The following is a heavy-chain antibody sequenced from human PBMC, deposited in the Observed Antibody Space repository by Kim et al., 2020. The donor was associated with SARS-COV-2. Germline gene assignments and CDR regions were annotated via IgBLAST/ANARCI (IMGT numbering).Heavy chain of an antibody. V-gene: IGHV4-4*02. CDR3: ARTSIAAGTGWFDP. J-gene: IGHJ5*02. Sequence: NPSLKSRVTISVDKSKNQFSLKLSSVTAADTAVYYCARTSIAAGTGWFDPWGQGTLVTVSS. D-gene: IGHD6-13*01.